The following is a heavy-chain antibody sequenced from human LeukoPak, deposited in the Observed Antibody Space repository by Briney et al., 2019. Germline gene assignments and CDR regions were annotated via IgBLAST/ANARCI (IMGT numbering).Heavy chain of an antibody. V-gene: IGHV4-34*01. CDR3: ASRYQQTDRHKNPRNNWFDP. D-gene: IGHD2-2*01. CDR1: GGSFSGYY. CDR2: INHSGST. Sequence: SETLSLTCAVYGGSFSGYYWSWIRQPPGKGLEWIGEINHSGSTNYNPSLKSRVTISVDTSKNQFSLKLSSVTAADTAVYYCASRYQQTDRHKNPRNNWFDPGAREPWSPSPQ. J-gene: IGHJ5*02.